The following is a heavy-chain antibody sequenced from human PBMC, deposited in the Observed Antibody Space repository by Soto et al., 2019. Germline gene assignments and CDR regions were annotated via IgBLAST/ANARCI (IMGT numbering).Heavy chain of an antibody. J-gene: IGHJ6*02. CDR3: ARERGSKSMDA. CDR1: GFTFSNYW. V-gene: IGHV3-7*03. D-gene: IGHD2-15*01. Sequence: EVQLVESGGGLVQPGGSLRLSCAVSGFTFSNYWMTWVRQAPGKGLEWVANIKQDGSENSYVGSVKGRFTISRDNAKNSLYLQMNNLRAEDAAVYYCARERGSKSMDAWGQGTTVTVSS. CDR2: IKQDGSEN.